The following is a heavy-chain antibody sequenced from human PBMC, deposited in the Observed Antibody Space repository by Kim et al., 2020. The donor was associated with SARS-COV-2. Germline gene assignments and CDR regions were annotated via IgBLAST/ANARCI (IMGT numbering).Heavy chain of an antibody. D-gene: IGHD3-9*01. CDR1: GYTFTSYG. Sequence: ASVKVSCKASGYTFTSYGISWVRQAPGQGLEWMGWISAYNGNTNYAQKLQGRVTMTTDTSTSTAYMELRSLRSDDTAVYYCAREMVLRYFDWLPNYYYYYGMDVWGQGTTVTVSS. CDR3: AREMVLRYFDWLPNYYYYYGMDV. J-gene: IGHJ6*02. V-gene: IGHV1-18*01. CDR2: ISAYNGNT.